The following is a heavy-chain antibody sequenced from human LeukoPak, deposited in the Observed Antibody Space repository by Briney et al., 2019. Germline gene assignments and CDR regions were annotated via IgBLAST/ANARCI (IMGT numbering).Heavy chain of an antibody. CDR2: MNPNSGNT. Sequence: ASVKVSCKASGYTFTSYDINWVRQATGQGLEWMGWMNPNSGNTGYAQKFQGRVTMTRNTSISTAYMELSSLRSEDTAVYYCARGGYYDSSGCYRRNWFDPWGQGTLVTVSS. CDR3: ARGGYYDSSGCYRRNWFDP. D-gene: IGHD3-22*01. J-gene: IGHJ5*02. CDR1: GYTFTSYD. V-gene: IGHV1-8*01.